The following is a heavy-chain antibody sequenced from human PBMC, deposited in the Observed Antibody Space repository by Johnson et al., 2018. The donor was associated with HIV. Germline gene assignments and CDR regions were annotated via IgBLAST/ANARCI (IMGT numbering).Heavy chain of an antibody. CDR3: AKVRRAYYEDAFDI. V-gene: IGHV3-30*02. J-gene: IGHJ3*02. CDR2: IRNDGSNK. D-gene: IGHD3-22*01. Sequence: VQLVESGGGVVQPGGSLRLSCEASRFTFSSYGMQWVRQAPGKGLEWVAFIRNDGSNKNYGDSVKGRFTISRDNSKNTLYLQMNSLRAEDTAVYYCAKVRRAYYEDAFDIWGQGTMVTVSS. CDR1: RFTFSSYG.